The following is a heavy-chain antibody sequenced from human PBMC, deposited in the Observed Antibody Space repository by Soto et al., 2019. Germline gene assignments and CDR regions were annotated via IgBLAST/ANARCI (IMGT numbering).Heavy chain of an antibody. D-gene: IGHD2-15*01. CDR3: AKARYTATDFDY. J-gene: IGHJ4*02. CDR1: GYTFTSYA. V-gene: IGHV1-3*01. CDR2: INAGNGNT. Sequence: QVQLVQSGAEVKKPGASVKVSCKASGYTFTSYAMHWVLQAPGQRLEWMGWINAGNGNTKYSQKCQGRVTITRDTSASTAYMELSSLRSEDTAVYYCAKARYTATDFDYWGQGTLVTVSS.